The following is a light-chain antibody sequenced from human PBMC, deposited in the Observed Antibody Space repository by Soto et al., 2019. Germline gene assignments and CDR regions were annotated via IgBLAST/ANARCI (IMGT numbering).Light chain of an antibody. CDR3: SSYISSSTYV. V-gene: IGLV2-14*01. Sequence: QSVLTQPASLSGSPGQSITISCTGNSSEIGRYNYVSWYQQYPGKAPKFMIYDVSNRPSGVSNRFSGSKSGNTASLTISGLQAEDEADYYCSSYISSSTYVFGTGTKVTVL. CDR1: SSEIGRYNY. CDR2: DVS. J-gene: IGLJ1*01.